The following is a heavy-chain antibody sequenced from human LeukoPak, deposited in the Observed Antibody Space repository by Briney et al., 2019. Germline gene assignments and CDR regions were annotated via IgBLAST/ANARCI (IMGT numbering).Heavy chain of an antibody. J-gene: IGHJ3*02. CDR1: GFTFSDYY. V-gene: IGHV3-11*04. CDR2: ISSSGSTI. Sequence: GGSLRLSCAASGFTFSDYYMSWIRQAPGKGLEWVSYISSSGSTIYYADSVKGRFTISRDNAKNSLYLQMNSLRADDTAVYYCARTSLDYFWGSYRQDAFDIWGQGTMVTVSS. D-gene: IGHD3-16*02. CDR3: ARTSLDYFWGSYRQDAFDI.